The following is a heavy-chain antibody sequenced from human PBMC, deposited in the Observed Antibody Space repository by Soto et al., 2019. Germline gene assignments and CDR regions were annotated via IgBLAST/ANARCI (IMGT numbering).Heavy chain of an antibody. J-gene: IGHJ4*02. D-gene: IGHD3-22*01. CDR2: IDPSDSYT. Sequence: GESLKISCKGSGYSFTSYWISWVRQMPGKGLEWMGRIDPSDSYTNYSPSFQGHVTISADKSISTAYLQWSSLKASDTAMYYCARQIYDSSGYYYVGFDYWGQGTLVTVSS. V-gene: IGHV5-10-1*01. CDR3: ARQIYDSSGYYYVGFDY. CDR1: GYSFTSYW.